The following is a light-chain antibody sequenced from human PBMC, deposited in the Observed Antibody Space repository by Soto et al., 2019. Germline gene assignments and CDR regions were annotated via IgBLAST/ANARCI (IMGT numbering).Light chain of an antibody. Sequence: EIVMTQSPATLSVSPGERATLSCRASQGVSGNLAWYQQKPGQAPRLLIYGTSTRVTGIPARFSGSGSGTEFTLTISSLQSEDFAVYYCHQYYSWPLTFGGGTKVEIK. CDR1: QGVSGN. CDR3: HQYYSWPLT. V-gene: IGKV3-15*01. J-gene: IGKJ4*01. CDR2: GTS.